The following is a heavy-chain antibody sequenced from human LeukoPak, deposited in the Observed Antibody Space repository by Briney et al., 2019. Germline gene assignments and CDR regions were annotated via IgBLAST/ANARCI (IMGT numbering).Heavy chain of an antibody. J-gene: IGHJ4*02. CDR2: INSDGSWT. V-gene: IGHV3-74*01. CDR1: GLTCSHNY. D-gene: IGHD2/OR15-2a*01. Sequence: GGSLRLSCAASGLTCSHNYVSWVRQAPGKGLVWVSHINSDGSWTGYADSVKGRFTISKDNAKNTVSLQMNNLRAEDTAVYYCVTFYETYWGRGTLVTVSS. CDR3: VTFYETY.